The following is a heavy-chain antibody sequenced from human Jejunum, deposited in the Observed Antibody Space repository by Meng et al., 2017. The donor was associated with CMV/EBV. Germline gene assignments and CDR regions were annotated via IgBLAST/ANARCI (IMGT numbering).Heavy chain of an antibody. V-gene: IGHV3-7*01. CDR1: GFTFSQHW. Sequence: SLRLSCVASGFTFSQHWVTWVRQAPGKGLEWVATTKEDGSAKFYVDSVKGRFHISRDNAKSSLYLQMDSLRAEDTAIYYCATITGARWGQGTLVTVSS. CDR2: TKEDGSAK. CDR3: ATITGAR. D-gene: IGHD2-8*02. J-gene: IGHJ4*02.